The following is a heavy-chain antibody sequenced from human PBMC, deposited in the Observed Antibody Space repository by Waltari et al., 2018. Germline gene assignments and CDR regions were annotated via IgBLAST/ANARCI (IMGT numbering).Heavy chain of an antibody. CDR2: IRNSGSTI. CDR1: AFAFRSFD. V-gene: IGHV3-48*03. D-gene: IGHD3-9*01. CDR3: ARHGIRLGLYYFDY. J-gene: IGHJ4*02. Sequence: EVKSVESGGGLVQPGGSLRLSCEASAFAFRSFDMNWVRQAPGKGLEWIADIRNSGSTIYYADSVKGRFSISRDNAKESLFLQMNSLRAEDTAVYYCARHGIRLGLYYFDYWGQGALVTVSS.